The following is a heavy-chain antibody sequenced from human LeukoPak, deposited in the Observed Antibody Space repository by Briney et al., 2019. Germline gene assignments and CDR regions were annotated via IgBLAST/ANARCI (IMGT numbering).Heavy chain of an antibody. J-gene: IGHJ5*02. CDR1: GYTFTSYD. CDR2: MNPNSGNT. Sequence: ASVKVSCKASGYTFTSYDINWVRQATGQGLEWMGWMNPNSGNTGYAQKFQGRVTMTRNTSISTAYMELSSLRAEDTAVYYCAKRAGLWLGGWSNWFDPWGQGTLVTVSS. V-gene: IGHV1-8*01. CDR3: AKRAGLWLGGWSNWFDP. D-gene: IGHD2-21*01.